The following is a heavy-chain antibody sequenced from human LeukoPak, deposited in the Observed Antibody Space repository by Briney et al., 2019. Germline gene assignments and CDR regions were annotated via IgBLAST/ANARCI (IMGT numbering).Heavy chain of an antibody. CDR2: IIPIFGTA. D-gene: IGHD5-24*01. CDR3: ARSRVDWLQLYYYYMDV. Sequence: GASVKVSCKASGYTFSGFYIHWVRQAPGQGLEWMGGIIPIFGTANYAQKFQGRVTITADESTSTAYMELSSLRSEDTAVYYCARSRVDWLQLYYYYMDVWGKGTTVTISS. V-gene: IGHV1-69*13. J-gene: IGHJ6*03. CDR1: GYTFSGFY.